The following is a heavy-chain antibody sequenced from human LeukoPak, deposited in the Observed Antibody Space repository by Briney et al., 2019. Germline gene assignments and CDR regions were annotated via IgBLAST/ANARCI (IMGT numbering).Heavy chain of an antibody. CDR1: GFSFSSNW. CDR3: ARLGLEVGGPNWFDP. V-gene: IGHV3-7*01. D-gene: IGHD1-1*01. CDR2: IKRDGSQK. J-gene: IGHJ5*02. Sequence: GGSLRLSCAAPGFSFSSNWMGWVRQAPGKGLEWVAHIKRDGSQKYYLDSVKGRSTISRDNAKNSLYLQMNSLRVEDTAVYYCARLGLEVGGPNWFDPWGQGTLVTVSS.